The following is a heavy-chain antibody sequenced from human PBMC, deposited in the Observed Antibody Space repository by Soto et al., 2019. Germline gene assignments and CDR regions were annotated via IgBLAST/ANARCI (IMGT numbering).Heavy chain of an antibody. CDR2: IIPIFGTA. V-gene: IGHV1-69*13. CDR3: ATDRGGSSWDDCYYGMDG. J-gene: IGHJ6*02. Sequence: SSVQVSCKASGGTFSSYAISWVRQAPGQGLEWMGGIIPIFGTANYAQKFQGRVTITADESTSTAYMELSSLRSEDTAVFYCATDRGGSSWDDCYYGMDGSRPGTMVTVSS. D-gene: IGHD6-13*01. CDR1: GGTFSSYA.